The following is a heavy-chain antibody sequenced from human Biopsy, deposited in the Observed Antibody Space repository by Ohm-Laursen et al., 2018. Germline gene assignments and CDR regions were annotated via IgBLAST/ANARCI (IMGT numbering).Heavy chain of an antibody. Sequence: LQTLSLTCALSGDSVSSNIAAWNWVRQSPSRGLEWLGRTYYRSKWSTDYAVSVKSRITINSDTSKNQFSLQLDSVTPEDTAVYYCARTQSATGKNSFDYWGQGTLVTVSS. J-gene: IGHJ4*02. CDR3: ARTQSATGKNSFDY. CDR1: GDSVSSNIAA. V-gene: IGHV6-1*01. D-gene: IGHD6-13*01. CDR2: TYYRSKWST.